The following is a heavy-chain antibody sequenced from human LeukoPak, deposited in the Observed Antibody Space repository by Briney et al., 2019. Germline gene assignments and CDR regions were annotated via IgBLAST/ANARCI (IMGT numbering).Heavy chain of an antibody. CDR3: ARDRVPGRYYYGMDV. CDR2: INPNSGGT. CDR1: GYTFTGYY. D-gene: IGHD2-2*01. V-gene: IGHV1-2*04. Sequence: ASVKVSCKASGYTFTGYYMHWVRQAPGQGLEWMGWINPNSGGTNYAQKFQGWVTMTRDTPISTAYMELSRLRSDDTAVYYCARDRVPGRYYYGMDVWGKGTTVTVSS. J-gene: IGHJ6*04.